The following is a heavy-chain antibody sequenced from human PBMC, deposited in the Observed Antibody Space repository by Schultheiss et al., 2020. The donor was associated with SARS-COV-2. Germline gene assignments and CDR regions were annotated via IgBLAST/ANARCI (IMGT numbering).Heavy chain of an antibody. V-gene: IGHV3-23*01. Sequence: GGSLRLSCAASGFTISRYAMSWVRQAPGKGLEWVSAISDAGDSTHYADSVRGRFTISRDNSKNTLYLQMNSLRAEDTAVYYCARGLYGSGSYYHDYWGQGTLVTVSS. J-gene: IGHJ4*02. CDR2: ISDAGDST. CDR3: ARGLYGSGSYYHDY. CDR1: GFTISRYA. D-gene: IGHD3-10*01.